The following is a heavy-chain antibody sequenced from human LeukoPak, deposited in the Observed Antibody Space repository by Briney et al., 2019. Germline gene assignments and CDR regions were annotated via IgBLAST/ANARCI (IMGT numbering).Heavy chain of an antibody. V-gene: IGHV3-30*18. CDR1: GFTFSHSG. J-gene: IGHJ6*02. D-gene: IGHD6-19*01. CDR2: ISFDGSNK. Sequence: GKSLRLSCTASGFTFSHSGMHWVRQAPGKGLDWVAAISFDGSNKYYADSVKGRFTISRENSKNTLYLQMNSLRAEDTALYYCAKDIGSGWSMYYYYGMDVWGQGTTVTVSS. CDR3: AKDIGSGWSMYYYYGMDV.